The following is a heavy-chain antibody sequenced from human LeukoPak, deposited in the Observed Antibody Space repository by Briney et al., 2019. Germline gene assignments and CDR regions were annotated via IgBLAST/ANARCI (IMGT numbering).Heavy chain of an antibody. CDR3: ARDSSTKAAFDY. D-gene: IGHD6-25*01. V-gene: IGHV4-39*07. Sequence: SETLSLTCTVSGGSIISSSYYWGWIRQPPGKGLEWIGSIYYSGSTYYNPSLKSRVTISVETSKNQFSLKLSSVTAADTAVYYCARDSSTKAAFDYWGQGTLVTVSS. J-gene: IGHJ4*02. CDR1: GGSIISSSYY. CDR2: IYYSGST.